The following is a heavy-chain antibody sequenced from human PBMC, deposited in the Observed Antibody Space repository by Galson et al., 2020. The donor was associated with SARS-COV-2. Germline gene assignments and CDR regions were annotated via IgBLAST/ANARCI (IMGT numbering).Heavy chain of an antibody. J-gene: IGHJ3*02. CDR2: IIPILGIA. Sequence: SVKVSCKASGGTFSSYAISWVRQAPGQGLEWMGGIIPILGIANYAQKFQGRVTITADKSTSTAYMELSSLRSEDTAVYYCARKRKPGAFDIWGQGTMVTVSS. CDR1: GGTFSSYA. CDR3: ARKRKPGAFDI. V-gene: IGHV1-69*10.